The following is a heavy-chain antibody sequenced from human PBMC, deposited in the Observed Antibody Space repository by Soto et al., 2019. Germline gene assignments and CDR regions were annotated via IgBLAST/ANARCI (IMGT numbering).Heavy chain of an antibody. CDR3: AKESRAYNYLDS. CDR1: GFTFSSYA. J-gene: IGHJ4*02. Sequence: GGSLRLSCAASGFTFSSYAMSWVRQAPGTGLQWVSSIRDGSAHYTGAVKGRFTVSRDNSKNTLYMEMSSLRVEDSAVYFCAKESRAYNYLDSWGQGALVTVSS. V-gene: IGHV3-23*01. D-gene: IGHD2-21*01. CDR2: SIRDGSA.